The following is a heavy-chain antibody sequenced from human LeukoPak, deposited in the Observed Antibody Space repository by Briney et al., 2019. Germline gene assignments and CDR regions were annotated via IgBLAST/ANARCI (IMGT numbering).Heavy chain of an antibody. D-gene: IGHD6-19*01. CDR2: INPNSGGT. V-gene: IGHV1-2*02. CDR3: ARGRGVAGYYNYYMDV. J-gene: IGHJ6*03. Sequence: GASVKVSCKASGYTFTGYYMHWVRQAPGQGLEWMGWINPNSGGTNHAQSFQGRVSMTRDTSMNTAYMEVRRLRHDDTAVYYCARGRGVAGYYNYYMDVWGKGTTVTVSS. CDR1: GYTFTGYY.